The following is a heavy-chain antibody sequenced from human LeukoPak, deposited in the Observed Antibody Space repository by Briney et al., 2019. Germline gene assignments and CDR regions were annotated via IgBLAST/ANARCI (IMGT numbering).Heavy chain of an antibody. CDR3: ARELFDDAAAGPTDY. CDR1: GGSISSYY. J-gene: IGHJ4*02. Sequence: SETLSLTCTVSGGSISSYYWGWIRQPPGKGLEWIGSIYYSGSTYYNPSLKSRVTISVDTSKNQFSLKLSSVTAADTAVYYCARELFDDAAAGPTDYWGQGTLVTVSS. V-gene: IGHV4-39*07. D-gene: IGHD6-13*01. CDR2: IYYSGST.